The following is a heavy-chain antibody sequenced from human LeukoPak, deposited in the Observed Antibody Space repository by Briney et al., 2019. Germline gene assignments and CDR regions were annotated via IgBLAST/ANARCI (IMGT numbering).Heavy chain of an antibody. J-gene: IGHJ4*02. CDR1: GYTFTGYY. D-gene: IGHD1-26*01. Sequence: ASVKVSCKASGYTFTGYYMHWVRQAPGQGLEWMGWINPNSGGTDYAQKFQGRVTMTRDTSIITAYMELSRLRSDDTAMYYCARELISGHNYYFDYWGQGALVTVSS. CDR3: ARELISGHNYYFDY. V-gene: IGHV1-2*02. CDR2: INPNSGGT.